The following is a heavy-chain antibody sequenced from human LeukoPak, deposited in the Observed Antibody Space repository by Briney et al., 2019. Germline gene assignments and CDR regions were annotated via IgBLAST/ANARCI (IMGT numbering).Heavy chain of an antibody. V-gene: IGHV4-39*01. CDR3: ASGTT. CDR2: IYYSGST. D-gene: IGHD1-7*01. CDR1: GGSISSSSYY. Sequence: SETLSLTCTVSGGSISSSSYYWGWIRQPPGKGLEWIGSIYYSGSTYYNPSLKSRVTISVDTSKNQFSLKLSSVTAVDTAVYYCASGTTWGQGTMVTVSS. J-gene: IGHJ3*01.